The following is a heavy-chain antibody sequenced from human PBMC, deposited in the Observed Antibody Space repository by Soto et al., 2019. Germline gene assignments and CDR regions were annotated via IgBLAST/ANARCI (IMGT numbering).Heavy chain of an antibody. V-gene: IGHV1-2*04. CDR3: AREGYCSGGSCYQYYFDY. Sequence: ASVKASCKASGYTFTGYYMHWVRQAPGQGLEWMGWINPNSGGTNYAQKFQGWVTMTRDTSISTAYMELSRLRSDDTAVYYCAREGYCSGGSCYQYYFDYWGQGTLVTVSS. J-gene: IGHJ4*02. D-gene: IGHD2-15*01. CDR2: INPNSGGT. CDR1: GYTFTGYY.